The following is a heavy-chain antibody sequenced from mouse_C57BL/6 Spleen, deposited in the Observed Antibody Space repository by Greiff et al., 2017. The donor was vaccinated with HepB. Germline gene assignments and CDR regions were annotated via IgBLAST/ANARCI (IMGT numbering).Heavy chain of an antibody. D-gene: IGHD2-3*01. Sequence: EVQVVESGGGLVKPGGSLKLSCAASGFTFSSYAMSWVRQTPEKRLEWVATISDGGSYTYYPDNVKGRFTISRDNAKNNLYLQMSQLESEDTAMYYCARRDDCYYFDYWGQGTTLTVSS. V-gene: IGHV5-4*01. CDR3: ARRDDCYYFDY. CDR1: GFTFSSYA. CDR2: ISDGGSYT. J-gene: IGHJ2*01.